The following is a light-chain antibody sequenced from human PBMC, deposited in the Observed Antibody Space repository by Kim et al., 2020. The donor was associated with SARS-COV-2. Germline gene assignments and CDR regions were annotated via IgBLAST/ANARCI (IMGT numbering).Light chain of an antibody. J-gene: IGLJ2*01. V-gene: IGLV2-8*01. Sequence: QSVLTQPPSASGSPGQSVTISCTGTNSDVGTYKYVAWYQQHPGKAPKVVIYEVTKRPSGVPDRFSGSKSGNTAFLTVSGLQAEDEADYYCSSFAGSNNLLFGGGTQLTVL. CDR3: SSFAGSNNLL. CDR2: EVT. CDR1: NSDVGTYKY.